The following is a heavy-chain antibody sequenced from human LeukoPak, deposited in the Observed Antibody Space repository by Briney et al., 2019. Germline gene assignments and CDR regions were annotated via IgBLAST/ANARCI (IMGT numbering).Heavy chain of an antibody. CDR2: ISWNSGSI. V-gene: IGHV3-9*01. CDR1: GFTFDDYA. D-gene: IGHD3-9*01. J-gene: IGHJ4*02. Sequence: GGSLRLSCAASGFTFDDYAMHWVRQAPGKGLEWVSGISWNSGSIGYADSVKGRFTISRDNAKNSLYLQMNSLRAEDTALYYCAKDILTGYFSPSFNYWGQGTLVTVSS. CDR3: AKDILTGYFSPSFNY.